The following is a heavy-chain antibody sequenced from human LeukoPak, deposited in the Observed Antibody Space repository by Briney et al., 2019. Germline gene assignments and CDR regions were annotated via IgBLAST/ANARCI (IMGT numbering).Heavy chain of an antibody. CDR2: IYNSRST. V-gene: IGHV4-59*08. J-gene: IGHJ4*02. CDR3: ARGAGWYQF. Sequence: PSETLSLTCTVSGGSISSYYWTWIRQPPGKGLEWIGYIYNSRSTNYNPSLKSRVTISVDTSNNQFSLKLSSVTAADTAVYYCARGAGWYQFWGQGTLVTVSS. CDR1: GGSISSYY. D-gene: IGHD6-19*01.